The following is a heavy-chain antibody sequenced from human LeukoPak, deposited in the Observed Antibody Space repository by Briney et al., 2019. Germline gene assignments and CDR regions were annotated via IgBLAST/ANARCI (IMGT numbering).Heavy chain of an antibody. CDR3: ARDGTSGEDY. CDR1: GGSISSGGYY. Sequence: SQTLSLTCTVSGGSISSGGYYWSWIRQPPGKGLEWIGYIYHSGSTYYNPSLKSRVTISVDRSKNQFSLKLSSVTAADTAVYYCARDGTSGEDYWGQGTLVTVSS. V-gene: IGHV4-30-2*01. CDR2: IYHSGST. J-gene: IGHJ4*02. D-gene: IGHD3-16*01.